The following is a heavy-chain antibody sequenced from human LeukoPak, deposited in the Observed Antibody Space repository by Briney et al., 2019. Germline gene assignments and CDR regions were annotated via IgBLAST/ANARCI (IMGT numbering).Heavy chain of an antibody. CDR1: GYTFTSYG. D-gene: IGHD2-15*01. J-gene: IGHJ3*02. Sequence: ASVKVSCKASGYTFTSYGISWVRQAPGQGLEWMGWISVYNGNTHYAEKLQGRVTMTTDTSTSTVYMELRSLRSDDTAVYYCASPYCSGGTCYAHDAFDIWGQGTMVTVSS. V-gene: IGHV1-18*01. CDR2: ISVYNGNT. CDR3: ASPYCSGGTCYAHDAFDI.